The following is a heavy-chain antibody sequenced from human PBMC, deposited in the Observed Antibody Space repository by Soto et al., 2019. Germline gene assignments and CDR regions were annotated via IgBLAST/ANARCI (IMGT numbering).Heavy chain of an antibody. CDR3: ARDHRWGYEYGDYGDS. CDR2: INRHGDST. D-gene: IGHD4-17*01. CDR1: GFGFDEYG. J-gene: IGHJ4*02. V-gene: IGHV3-20*04. Sequence: EVYLVESGGGVVRPGGSLRLSCAASGFGFDEYGMSWVRQGPGKGLEWVSGINRHGDSTGYADSVKGRFTISRDNAKNSLYLQMNGLRVEVTAFYYCARDHRWGYEYGDYGDSWGQGTLVTVSS.